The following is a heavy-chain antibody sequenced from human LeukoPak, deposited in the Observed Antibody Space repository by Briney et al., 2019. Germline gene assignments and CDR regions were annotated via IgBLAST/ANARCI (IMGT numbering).Heavy chain of an antibody. CDR1: GFTVSSNY. CDR2: IYSGGST. V-gene: IGHV3-66*01. D-gene: IGHD2-2*01. CDR3: ARDSCSSTSCYPPYYYGMDI. Sequence: GGSLRLSCAASGFTVSSNYMSWVRQAPGKGLEWVSVIYSGGSTYYADSVKGRFTISRDNSKNTLYLQMNSLRAEDTAVYYCARDSCSSTSCYPPYYYGMDIWGQGTTVTVSS. J-gene: IGHJ6*02.